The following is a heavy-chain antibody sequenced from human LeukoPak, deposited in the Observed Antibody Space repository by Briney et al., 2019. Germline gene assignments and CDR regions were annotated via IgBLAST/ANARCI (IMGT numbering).Heavy chain of an antibody. CDR3: ARAFYDSSAFDI. V-gene: IGHV4-59*08. J-gene: IGHJ3*02. D-gene: IGHD3-22*01. CDR1: GGSISSYY. Sequence: SETLSLTCTVSGGSISSYYWSWIRQPPGKGLGWIGYIYYSGSTNYNPSLKSRVTISVDTSKNQFSLKLSSVTAADTAVYYCARAFYDSSAFDIWGQGTMVTVSS. CDR2: IYYSGST.